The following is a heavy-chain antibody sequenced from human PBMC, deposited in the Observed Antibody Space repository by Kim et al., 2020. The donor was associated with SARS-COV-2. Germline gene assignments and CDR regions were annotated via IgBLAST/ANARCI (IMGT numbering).Heavy chain of an antibody. J-gene: IGHJ5*02. V-gene: IGHV1-69*13. CDR1: GDSITAFA. D-gene: IGHD5-12*01. CDR2: IIPALASV. Sequence: SVKVSCKASGDSITAFAISWVRQAPGQGLEWMGGIIPALASVNYARSFQGRVTITADGSTRTVYMNLSSLRSEDTAVYYCARGLLRGGYDLGLFVPWGQGPRVVVSS. CDR3: ARGLLRGGYDLGLFVP.